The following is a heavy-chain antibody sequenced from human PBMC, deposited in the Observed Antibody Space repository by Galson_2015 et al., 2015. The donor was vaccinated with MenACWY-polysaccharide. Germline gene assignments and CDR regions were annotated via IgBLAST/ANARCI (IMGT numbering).Heavy chain of an antibody. Sequence: SLRLSCAASGFTFSSYSMNWVRQAPGKGLEWISYISGSSGTIYYADSVKGQFTISRDNAKNSLYLQMNSLRAEDTAVYYCARYQGAAGTGLNWLDPWGQGTLVTVSS. V-gene: IGHV3-48*01. CDR1: GFTFSSYS. CDR2: ISGSSGTI. J-gene: IGHJ5*02. CDR3: ARYQGAAGTGLNWLDP. D-gene: IGHD1-14*01.